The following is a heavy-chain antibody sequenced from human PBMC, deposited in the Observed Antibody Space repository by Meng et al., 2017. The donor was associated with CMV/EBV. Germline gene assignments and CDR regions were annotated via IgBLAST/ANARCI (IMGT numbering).Heavy chain of an antibody. Sequence: SGPTLVKLTHTLTLTCTCSWFSLSTSGMCVSWVRQPPRQALEWLALIDWDDDKYYSTSLKTRLTISKDTSKNQVVLTMTNMDPVDTATYYCARMGANYYYYGLDVWGQGTTVTVSS. D-gene: IGHD1-26*01. CDR3: ARMGANYYYYGLDV. CDR2: IDWDDDK. J-gene: IGHJ6*02. CDR1: WFSLSTSGMC. V-gene: IGHV2-70*20.